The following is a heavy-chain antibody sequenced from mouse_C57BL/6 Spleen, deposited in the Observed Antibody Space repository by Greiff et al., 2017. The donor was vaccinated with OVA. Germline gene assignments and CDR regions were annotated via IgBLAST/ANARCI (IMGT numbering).Heavy chain of an antibody. V-gene: IGHV3-1*01. Sequence: QSGPGMVKPSQSLSLTCTVTGYSITSGYDWHWIRHFPGNKLEWMGYISYSGSTNYNPSLKSRISITHDTSKNHFFLKLNSVTTEDTATXDCARRITTVAERYFDVWGTGTTVTVSS. J-gene: IGHJ1*03. CDR1: GYSITSGYD. CDR2: ISYSGST. D-gene: IGHD1-1*01. CDR3: ARRITTVAERYFDV.